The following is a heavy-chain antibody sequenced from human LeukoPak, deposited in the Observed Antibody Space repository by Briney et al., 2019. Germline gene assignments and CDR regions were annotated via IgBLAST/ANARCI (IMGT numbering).Heavy chain of an antibody. Sequence: GGSLRLSCAASGFTFSSYWMHWVRQAPGKGLVWVSRINSDGSSTSYADSVKGRLTISRDNAKNTLYLQMNSLRAEDTAVYYCARERYDILTGYSNFDYWGQGTLVTVSS. CDR1: GFTFSSYW. CDR2: INSDGSST. J-gene: IGHJ4*02. CDR3: ARERYDILTGYSNFDY. D-gene: IGHD3-9*01. V-gene: IGHV3-74*01.